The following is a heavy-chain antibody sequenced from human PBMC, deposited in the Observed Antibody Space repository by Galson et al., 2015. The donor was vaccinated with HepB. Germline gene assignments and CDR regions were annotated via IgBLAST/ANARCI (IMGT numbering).Heavy chain of an antibody. CDR3: VRDLGRMTAIPFH. D-gene: IGHD2-21*02. CDR1: GFTLSSSG. Sequence: SLRLSCAVSGFTLSSSGMHWVRQAPGKGLEWVAVIKYDGNNKYYADSVKGRFTISRDSSKNTLYLQMNSLRGEDTAVYYCVRDLGRMTAIPFHWGQGTLVTVSS. V-gene: IGHV3-33*01. CDR2: IKYDGNNK. J-gene: IGHJ4*02.